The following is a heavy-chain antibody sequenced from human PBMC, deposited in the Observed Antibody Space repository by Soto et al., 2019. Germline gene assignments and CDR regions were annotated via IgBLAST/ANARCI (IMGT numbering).Heavy chain of an antibody. CDR3: ARAYGDYVFDY. V-gene: IGHV4-59*01. CDR2: IYYSWST. CDR1: GGSISSYY. D-gene: IGHD4-17*01. Sequence: QVQLQESGPGLVKPSETLSLTCTVSGGSISSYYWSWIRQPPGKGLEWIGYIYYSWSTNYNPSLKSRVTISVDTSKNQFSLKLSSVTAADTAVYYCARAYGDYVFDYWGQGTLVTVSS. J-gene: IGHJ4*02.